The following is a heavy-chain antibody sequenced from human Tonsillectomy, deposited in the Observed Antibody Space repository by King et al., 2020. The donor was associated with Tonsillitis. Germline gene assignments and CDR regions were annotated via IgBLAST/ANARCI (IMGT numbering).Heavy chain of an antibody. CDR2: ISYHGSNK. J-gene: IGHJ6*02. V-gene: IGHV3-30*04. D-gene: IGHD3-22*01. CDR3: ARGPEDSSGHYYYYYGMDV. CDR1: GFTFSSYA. Sequence: VQLVESGGGVVQPGRSLRLSCAASGFTFSSYAMHWVRQAPGKGLEWVAVISYHGSNKYYVDSDSVKGRFTISRDNSKNTLYLQMNSLRPEDTAVYYCARGPEDSSGHYYYYYGMDVWGQGTTVTVSS.